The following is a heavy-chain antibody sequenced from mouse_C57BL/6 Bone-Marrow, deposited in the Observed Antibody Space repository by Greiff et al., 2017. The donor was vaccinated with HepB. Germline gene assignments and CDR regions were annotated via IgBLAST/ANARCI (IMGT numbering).Heavy chain of an antibody. CDR2: ISNGGGST. V-gene: IGHV5-12*01. J-gene: IGHJ4*01. CDR3: ARQEGDGYCYYYAMDY. CDR1: GFTFSDYY. D-gene: IGHD2-3*01. Sequence: EVKLVESGGGLVQPGGSPKLSCAASGFTFSDYYMYWVRQTPEKRLEWVAYISNGGGSTYYPDTVKGRFTISRDNAKNTLYLQMSRLKSEDTAMYYCARQEGDGYCYYYAMDYWGQGTSVTVSS.